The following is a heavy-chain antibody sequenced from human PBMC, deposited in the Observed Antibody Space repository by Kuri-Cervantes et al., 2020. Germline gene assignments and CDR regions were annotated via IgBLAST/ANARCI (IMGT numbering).Heavy chain of an antibody. Sequence: ASVKVSCKASGYTLTSYGISWVRQAPGQGLEWMGWNSAYNGNTNYAQKLQGRVTMTTDTSTSTAYMELRSLRSDDTAVYYCARAYDYGDYVGAFDIWGQGTMVTVSS. D-gene: IGHD4-17*01. J-gene: IGHJ3*02. CDR1: GYTLTSYG. CDR3: ARAYDYGDYVGAFDI. V-gene: IGHV1-18*01. CDR2: NSAYNGNT.